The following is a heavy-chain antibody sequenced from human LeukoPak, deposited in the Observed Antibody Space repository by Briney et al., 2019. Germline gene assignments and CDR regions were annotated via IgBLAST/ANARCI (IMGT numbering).Heavy chain of an antibody. CDR1: GFTFDDYG. CDR3: ARSPGATTPIYFDY. Sequence: GGSLRLSCAASGFTFDDYGMSWVRQAPGTGLEWVSGINWNGGSTGYADSVKGRFTISRDNAKNSLYLQMNSLRAEDTALYYCARSPGATTPIYFDYWGQGTLVTVSS. V-gene: IGHV3-20*04. CDR2: INWNGGST. D-gene: IGHD1-26*01. J-gene: IGHJ4*02.